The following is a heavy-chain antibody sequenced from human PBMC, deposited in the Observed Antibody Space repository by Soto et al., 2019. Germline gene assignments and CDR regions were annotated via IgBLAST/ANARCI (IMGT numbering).Heavy chain of an antibody. V-gene: IGHV1-18*01. CDR3: AKEYCDSSRCFLPDY. CDR1: GYTFTTFG. CDR2: IDPKNGNT. Sequence: VKVSCKASGYTFTTFGISWVRQAPGQGLEWMGWIDPKNGNTKDAQKFQGRVTMTTDTSTSTAYMELRSLRSDDTAVYYCAKEYCDSSRCFLPDYWGQGALVTVSS. D-gene: IGHD2-2*01. J-gene: IGHJ4*02.